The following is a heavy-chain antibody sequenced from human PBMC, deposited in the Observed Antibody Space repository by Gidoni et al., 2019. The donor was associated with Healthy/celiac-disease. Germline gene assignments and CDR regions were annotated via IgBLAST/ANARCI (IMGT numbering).Heavy chain of an antibody. Sequence: QVQLVESGGGVVQPGRSLRLSCAASGFTFISYGIHWVRQAPGKGLEWVAVISYDGSNKYYADSVKGRFTISRDNSKNTLYLQMNSLRAEDTAVYYCAKDNRRYCSGGSCYSWFDYWGQGTLVTVSS. D-gene: IGHD2-15*01. CDR1: GFTFISYG. CDR3: AKDNRRYCSGGSCYSWFDY. J-gene: IGHJ4*02. CDR2: ISYDGSNK. V-gene: IGHV3-30*18.